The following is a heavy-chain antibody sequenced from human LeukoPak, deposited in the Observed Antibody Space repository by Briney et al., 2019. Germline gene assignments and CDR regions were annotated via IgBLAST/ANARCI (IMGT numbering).Heavy chain of an antibody. Sequence: ASVTVSFKSSGGTFSNYAINWVRQAPGQGLEWMGGIIPIFATANYAQKFQGRVTITADESTSTVYMELNSLKSEDTAVYYCARGWDYDSGGRPTAYVYWGQGTLVTVSS. CDR2: IIPIFATA. CDR3: ARGWDYDSGGRPTAYVY. J-gene: IGHJ4*02. CDR1: GGTFSNYA. D-gene: IGHD3-22*01. V-gene: IGHV1-69*13.